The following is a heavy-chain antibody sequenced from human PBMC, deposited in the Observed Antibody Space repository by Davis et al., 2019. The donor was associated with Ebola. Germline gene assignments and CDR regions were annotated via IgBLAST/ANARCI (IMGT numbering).Heavy chain of an antibody. CDR3: ARDVPYDDFWSGFFDY. D-gene: IGHD3-3*01. Sequence: GESLKISCAASGFTFDDYGMSWVRQAPGKGLEWVAVIWYDGSNKYYADSVKGRFTISRDNAKNSLYLQMNSLRAEDTAVYYCARDVPYDDFWSGFFDYWGQGTLVTVSS. CDR1: GFTFDDYG. J-gene: IGHJ4*02. CDR2: IWYDGSNK. V-gene: IGHV3-33*08.